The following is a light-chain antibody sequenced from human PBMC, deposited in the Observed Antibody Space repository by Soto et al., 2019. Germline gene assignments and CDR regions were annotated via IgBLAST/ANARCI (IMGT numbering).Light chain of an antibody. CDR2: DAS. CDR3: QQYNSY. CDR1: QSISSW. Sequence: DIQMTQSPSTLSASVGDRVTITCRASQSISSWLAWYQQKPGKAPKLLIYDASSLESGVPSRFSGSGSGTEFTLTLSILQPEDVEAYYCQQYNSYFGPGTKVDIK. V-gene: IGKV1-5*01. J-gene: IGKJ3*01.